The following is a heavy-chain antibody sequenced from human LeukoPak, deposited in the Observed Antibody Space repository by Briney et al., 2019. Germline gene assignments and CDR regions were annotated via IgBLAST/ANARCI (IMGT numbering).Heavy chain of an antibody. CDR2: ISDSGTTI. J-gene: IGHJ4*02. CDR1: GFTFSDYY. V-gene: IGHV3-11*04. CDR3: ARVNDFWSAYYVDY. Sequence: PGGSLRLSCAASGFTFSDYYMSWIRQAPGKGLEWVSYISDSGTTINNADSVMGRFTISRDNAKKSLYLQMNSLRADDTAIYYCARVNDFWSAYYVDYWGQGTLVTVSS. D-gene: IGHD3-3*01.